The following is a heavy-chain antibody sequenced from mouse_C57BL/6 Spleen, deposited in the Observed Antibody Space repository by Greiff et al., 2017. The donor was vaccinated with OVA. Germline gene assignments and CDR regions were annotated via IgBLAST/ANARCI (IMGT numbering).Heavy chain of an antibody. CDR2: IDPSDSYT. Sequence: QVQLQQPGAELVRPGTSVKLSCKASGYTFTSYWMHWVKQRPGQGLAWIGVIDPSDSYTNYNQKFKGKATLTVDSSSSTAYMQLSSLTSEDSAVYYCARTGHYGNYVLDYWGQGTTLTVSS. V-gene: IGHV1-59*01. CDR3: ARTGHYGNYVLDY. J-gene: IGHJ2*01. CDR1: GYTFTSYW. D-gene: IGHD2-1*01.